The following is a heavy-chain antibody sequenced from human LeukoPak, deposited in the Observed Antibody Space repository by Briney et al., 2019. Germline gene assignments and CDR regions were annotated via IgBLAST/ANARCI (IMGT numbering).Heavy chain of an antibody. CDR1: GYRFTSYW. D-gene: IGHD2-21*01. J-gene: IGHJ6*03. CDR3: ARHGVSAISPYYYYMDV. CDR2: IFLGEYDT. Sequence: GEYPKISCKGSGYRFTSYWIGWVRPMPGKGMEWKWLIFLGEYDTRYSLSFQWQVPISADKSIRTAYLQWSSLKASDSAMYYCARHGVSAISPYYYYMDVWGKGTTVTV. V-gene: IGHV5-51*01.